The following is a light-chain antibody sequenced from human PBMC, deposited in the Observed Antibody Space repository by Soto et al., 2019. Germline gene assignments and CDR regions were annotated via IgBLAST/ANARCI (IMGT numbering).Light chain of an antibody. CDR1: SSDIGGYNY. V-gene: IGLV2-11*01. Sequence: QSALTQPASVSGSPGQSITISCTGTSSDIGGYNYVSWYQQHPGKAPKLMIYAVSNRPSGVPDRFSGSKSGKTASLTISGHHDEDDADYCCCSSAGRSYVFGPGTKLTVL. CDR2: AVS. J-gene: IGLJ1*01. CDR3: CSSAGRSYV.